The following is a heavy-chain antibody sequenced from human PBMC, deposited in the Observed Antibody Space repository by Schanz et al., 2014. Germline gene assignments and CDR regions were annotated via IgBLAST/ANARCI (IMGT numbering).Heavy chain of an antibody. J-gene: IGHJ5*02. V-gene: IGHV3-48*01. CDR1: GFTFSTYW. Sequence: EVQLVESGGGLVQPGGSLRLSCAASGFTFSTYWMHWVRQTPGKGLEWVSFISSSGTSIYYADSVKGRFTISRDNAKNSLYLQMNSLRAEDTALYFCARCMGEWLIYPNWFDPWGQGTLVTVSS. CDR3: ARCMGEWLIYPNWFDP. CDR2: ISSSGTSI. D-gene: IGHD3-3*01.